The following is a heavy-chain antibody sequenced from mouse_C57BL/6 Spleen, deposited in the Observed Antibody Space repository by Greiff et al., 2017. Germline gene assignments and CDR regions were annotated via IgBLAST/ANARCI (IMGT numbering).Heavy chain of an antibody. D-gene: IGHD2-5*01. CDR3: TRYRSSSNYYAMDY. V-gene: IGHV1-15*01. J-gene: IGHJ4*01. CDR2: IDPETGGT. Sequence: VQLVESGAELVRPGASVTLSCKASGYTFTDYEMHWVKQTPVHGLEWIGAIDPETGGTAYNQKFKGKAILTADKSSSTAYMELRSLTSEDSAVYYCTRYRSSSNYYAMDYWGQGTSVTVSS. CDR1: GYTFTDYE.